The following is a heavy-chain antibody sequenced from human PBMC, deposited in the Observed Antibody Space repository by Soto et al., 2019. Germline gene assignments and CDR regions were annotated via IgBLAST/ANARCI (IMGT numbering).Heavy chain of an antibody. CDR3: ARVAVAGTRVDY. V-gene: IGHV4-4*02. CDR1: GGSISSSNW. J-gene: IGHJ4*02. Sequence: QVQLQESGPGLVKPSGTLSLTCAVSGGSISSSNWWSWVRQPPGKGLEWIGEIYHSGSTNYNPSLKRRVTISVAKSKNQVSLKLCSATAADTAVYYCARVAVAGTRVDYWGQGTLVTVSS. CDR2: IYHSGST. D-gene: IGHD6-19*01.